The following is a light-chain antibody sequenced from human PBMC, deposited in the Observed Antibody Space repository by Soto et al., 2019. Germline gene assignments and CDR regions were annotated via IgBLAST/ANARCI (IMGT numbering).Light chain of an antibody. CDR2: SAS. Sequence: EAVMTQSPVTLSMSPGERATLSCRASQSVTTNLAWYQQKPGQAPRLLSYSASTRAAGIPDRFSGSGSGTEFTLTISSLQSEDFAVYYCQQYNNWPPLTFGGGTKVEIK. J-gene: IGKJ4*01. V-gene: IGKV3-15*01. CDR3: QQYNNWPPLT. CDR1: QSVTTN.